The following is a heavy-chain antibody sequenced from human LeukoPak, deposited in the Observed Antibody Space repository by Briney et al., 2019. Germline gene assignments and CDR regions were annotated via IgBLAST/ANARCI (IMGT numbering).Heavy chain of an antibody. D-gene: IGHD1-26*01. Sequence: SETLSLTCTVSGGTTSTSAYYWGWFRRPPGKGLEWIGNIHYSGSTSYSPSLKSRVTISVDTSENQFSLKLSSVTAADTAVYYCARHVRSGTYFDCWGQGTLVTVSS. J-gene: IGHJ4*02. CDR1: GGTTSTSAYY. V-gene: IGHV4-39*01. CDR2: IHYSGST. CDR3: ARHVRSGTYFDC.